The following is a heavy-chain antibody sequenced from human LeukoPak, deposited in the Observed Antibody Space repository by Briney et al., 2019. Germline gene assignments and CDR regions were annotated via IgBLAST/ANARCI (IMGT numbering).Heavy chain of an antibody. CDR2: INPNSGGT. CDR1: GYTFTGYY. Sequence: ASVKVSCKASGYTFTGYYMHWVRQAPGQGLEWMGRINPNSGGTNYAQKFQRRVTMTRDTSISTAYMELSRLRSDDTAVYYCARLQGYSGYDWVFDYWGQGTLVTVSS. J-gene: IGHJ4*02. CDR3: ARLQGYSGYDWVFDY. V-gene: IGHV1-2*06. D-gene: IGHD5-12*01.